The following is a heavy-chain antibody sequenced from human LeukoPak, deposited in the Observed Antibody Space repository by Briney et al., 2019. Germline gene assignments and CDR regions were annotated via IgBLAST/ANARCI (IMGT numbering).Heavy chain of an antibody. CDR2: ISLTGET. V-gene: IGHV4-4*02. CDR3: SRESGAFCPFGY. J-gene: IGHJ4*02. Sequence: PSETLSLTCDVSGXSISSTNWWSWVRPPPGQGLEWIGEISLTGETNYNPSLNGRVTMSLDKSRNQLSPKLTSVTAADTAIYYCSRESGAFCPFGYWGQGTLVIVPP. D-gene: IGHD2-15*01. CDR1: GXSISSTNW.